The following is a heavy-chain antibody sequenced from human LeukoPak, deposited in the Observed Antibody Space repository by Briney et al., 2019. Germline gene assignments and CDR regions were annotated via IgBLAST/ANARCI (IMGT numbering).Heavy chain of an antibody. Sequence: PGGSLRLSCAASGFTIGTYRMHWVRQVPGKGVVWISRINTDASSTSYADSVKGRFTISRDNAKNTLYLQMNSLRAEDTAVYYCARGSYYFDYWGQGTLVTVSS. V-gene: IGHV3-74*01. CDR3: ARGSYYFDY. CDR2: INTDASST. CDR1: GFTIGTYR. J-gene: IGHJ4*02. D-gene: IGHD3-10*01.